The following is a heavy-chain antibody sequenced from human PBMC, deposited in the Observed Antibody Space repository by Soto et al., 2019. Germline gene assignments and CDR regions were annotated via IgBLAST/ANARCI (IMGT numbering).Heavy chain of an antibody. Sequence: SETLSLTCTVSGGSISNAAYSWSWIRQPPGKGLEWIGYIYSSGMPYNNPSLRSRVSMSIDTSKDQFSLKLKSVTAADTALYFCARQRTSVVTQAYFDVWGPGSLVTVSS. CDR1: GGSISNAAYS. J-gene: IGHJ4*02. D-gene: IGHD2-21*02. V-gene: IGHV4-30-2*03. CDR2: IYSSGMP. CDR3: ARQRTSVVTQAYFDV.